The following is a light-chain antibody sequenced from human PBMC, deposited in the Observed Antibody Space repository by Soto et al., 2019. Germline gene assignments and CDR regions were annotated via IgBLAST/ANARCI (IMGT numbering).Light chain of an antibody. Sequence: DIQLTQSPSFLSASVGDSVTITCRASQGISSYLAWYQQKPGKAPKLLIYAASTLQSGVPSRFSGSGSGTEFTLTISSLQPEDFATYYCQQLNSYSYTFGQGTKVDIK. CDR3: QQLNSYSYT. V-gene: IGKV1-9*01. CDR2: AAS. J-gene: IGKJ2*01. CDR1: QGISSY.